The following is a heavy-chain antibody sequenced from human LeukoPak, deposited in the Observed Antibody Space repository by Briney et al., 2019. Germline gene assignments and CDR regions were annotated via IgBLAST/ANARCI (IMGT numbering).Heavy chain of an antibody. J-gene: IGHJ4*02. D-gene: IGHD2/OR15-2a*01. Sequence: GGSLRLSCVASGFTFSSYGMTWVRQAPGKGLEWVSTISGSGRTTYYADSVKGRFTISRDNAKNSLYLQMNSLRAEDTAVYYCARNMGDYWGQGTLVTVSS. CDR3: ARNMGDY. CDR2: ISGSGRTT. CDR1: GFTFSSYG. V-gene: IGHV3-23*01.